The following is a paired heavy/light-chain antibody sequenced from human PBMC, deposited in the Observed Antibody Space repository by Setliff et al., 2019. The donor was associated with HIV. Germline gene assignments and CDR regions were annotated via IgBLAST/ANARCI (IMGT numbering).Heavy chain of an antibody. J-gene: IGHJ5*02. CDR1: GDSISSHY. D-gene: IGHD3-10*01. Sequence: QVQLQESGPGLVKPSETLSLTCTVSGDSISSHYWSWIRQPPGKGLEWIGYIYYSGSTNYNPSLKSRVTISVDTSKNQFSLKLSSVTAADTAVYYCARGLLHWSSYNWFDPWGQGTLVTVSS. V-gene: IGHV4-59*11. CDR2: IYYSGST. CDR3: ARGLLHWSSYNWFDP.
Light chain of an antibody. Sequence: QSVLTQPPSVSAAPGQKVTISCSGSSSNIGNNYVSWYQQLPGTAPKLLIYDNNKRPSGIPDRFSGSKSGTSATLGITGLQTGDEADYYCGAWDSSLSAGVFGGGTKLTVL. CDR3: GAWDSSLSAGV. CDR1: SSNIGNNY. J-gene: IGLJ3*02. CDR2: DNN. V-gene: IGLV1-51*01.